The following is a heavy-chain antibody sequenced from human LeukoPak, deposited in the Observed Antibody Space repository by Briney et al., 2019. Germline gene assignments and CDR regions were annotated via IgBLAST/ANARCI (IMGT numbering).Heavy chain of an antibody. J-gene: IGHJ4*02. CDR2: INPSGGST. D-gene: IGHD1-1*01. Sequence: ASVKVSCKASGYTFTSYYMHWVRQAPGQGLEWMGIINPSGGSTSYAQKFQGRVTMTRDTSTSTVYMELSSLRSEDTAVYYCAREQTGRTTGTTSDDYWGQGTLVTVSS. CDR3: AREQTGRTTGTTSDDY. V-gene: IGHV1-46*01. CDR1: GYTFTSYY.